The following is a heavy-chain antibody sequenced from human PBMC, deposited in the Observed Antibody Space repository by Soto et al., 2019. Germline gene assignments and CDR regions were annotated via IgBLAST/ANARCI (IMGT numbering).Heavy chain of an antibody. V-gene: IGHV5-10-1*01. Sequence: GESLQISCKASGYTFTNYWIICVRQMPGKGLEWMGRIDPTGSYPNYSPSFQGHVTISSDMSIRTAFLQWNTLRASDTAMYYCARIRDNVFESWGEGTLVTVSS. CDR2: IDPTGSYP. CDR1: GYTFTNYW. J-gene: IGHJ4*02. CDR3: ARIRDNVFES. D-gene: IGHD4-17*01.